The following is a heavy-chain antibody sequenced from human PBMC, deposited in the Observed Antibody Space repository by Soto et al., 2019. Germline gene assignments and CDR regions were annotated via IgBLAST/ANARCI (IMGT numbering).Heavy chain of an antibody. CDR1: GYTFNRYA. Sequence: GASVKVSCKSSGYTFNRYAMHWVRQAPGQGLEWMGWINADNGDTRYSQKFQGRVTIAKDTSTTTAYMELSSLAFEDTAVYYCAAERGYSYGVHCWG. V-gene: IGHV1-3*01. CDR3: AAERGYSYGVHC. J-gene: IGHJ4*01. CDR2: INADNGDT. D-gene: IGHD5-18*01.